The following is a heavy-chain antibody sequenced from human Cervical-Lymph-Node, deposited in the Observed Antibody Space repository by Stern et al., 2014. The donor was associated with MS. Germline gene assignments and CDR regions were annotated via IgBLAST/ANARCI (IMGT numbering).Heavy chain of an antibody. D-gene: IGHD2-21*01. V-gene: IGHV5-51*01. CDR1: GYSFSTYW. CDR2: IYPGDSDT. Sequence: VQLVQSGAEVKKSGESLKISCKGSGYSFSTYWIGWVRQMPGKGLEWIGTIYPGDSDTRYSPSFQGQVTIAADKSISTAYLQWSSLKASDTAMYYCARRAAYCGGDCYDYWGQGTLVTVSS. J-gene: IGHJ4*02. CDR3: ARRAAYCGGDCYDY.